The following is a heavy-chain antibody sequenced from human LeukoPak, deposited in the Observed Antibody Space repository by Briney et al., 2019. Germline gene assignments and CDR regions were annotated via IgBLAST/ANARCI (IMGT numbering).Heavy chain of an antibody. CDR2: IYYSGST. CDR3: ARVGYSSSWYVSWFDP. D-gene: IGHD6-13*01. J-gene: IGHJ5*02. CDR1: GGSISSSSYH. V-gene: IGHV4-39*07. Sequence: SETLSLTCTVSGGSISSSSYHWGWIRQPPGKGLEWIGSIYYSGSTYYNPSLKSRVTISVDTSKNQFSLKLSSVTAADTAVYYCARVGYSSSWYVSWFDPWGQGTLVTVSS.